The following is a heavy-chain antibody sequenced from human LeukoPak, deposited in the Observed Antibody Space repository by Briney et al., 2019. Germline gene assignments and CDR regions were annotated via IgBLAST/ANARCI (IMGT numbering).Heavy chain of an antibody. CDR2: IKQDGSQK. CDR1: GFTLSNHW. D-gene: IGHD1-7*01. CDR3: ARWEIRGTAHQLDY. Sequence: GSLRLSCAASGFTLSNHWLSWVRQAPGKGLEWVANIKQDGSQKYYVDSVKGRFTISRDNAKNSMYLQMNSLRAEDTAVYYCARWEIRGTAHQLDYWGQGTLVTVSS. J-gene: IGHJ4*02. V-gene: IGHV3-7*01.